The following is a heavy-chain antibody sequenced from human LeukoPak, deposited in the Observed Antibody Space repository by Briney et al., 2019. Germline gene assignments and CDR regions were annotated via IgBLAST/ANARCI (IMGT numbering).Heavy chain of an antibody. CDR2: MWDDGTNE. CDR3: AKDFSTHFDY. V-gene: IGHV3-30*02. CDR1: GFNFGIYG. Sequence: PGESLRLSCTASGFNFGIYGMHWVRQAPGKGLEWVAVMWDDGTNEYYVESVKGRFTVSRDNSNNTLYLQMNSLRGEDTAVYYCAKDFSTHFDYWGQGTLVTVSS. J-gene: IGHJ4*02.